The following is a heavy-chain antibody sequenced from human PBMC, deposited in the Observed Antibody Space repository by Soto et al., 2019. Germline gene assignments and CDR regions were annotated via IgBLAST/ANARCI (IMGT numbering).Heavy chain of an antibody. J-gene: IGHJ6*02. Sequence: GGSLRLSCAASGFTFSSYGMHWVRQAPGKGLEWVAVISYDGSNKYYADSVKGRFTISRDNSKNTLYLQMNSLRAEDTAVYYCAKVKYDLSTRGPYYYYGMDVWGQGTTVTVSS. CDR2: ISYDGSNK. V-gene: IGHV3-30*18. CDR3: AKVKYDLSTRGPYYYYGMDV. D-gene: IGHD1-1*01. CDR1: GFTFSSYG.